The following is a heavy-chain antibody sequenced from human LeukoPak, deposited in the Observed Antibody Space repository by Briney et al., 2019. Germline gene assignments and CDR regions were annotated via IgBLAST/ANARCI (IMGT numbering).Heavy chain of an antibody. V-gene: IGHV4-59*12. CDR3: ARADDYGVKTYAFDI. D-gene: IGHD4-17*01. CDR2: IHYSGST. Sequence: KSSETLSLTCTVSGGSISSYYWSWIRQPPGKGLEWIGYIHYSGSTHYNPFLKSRVTISVDTSKNQVSLKLRSVTAADTAVYYCARADDYGVKTYAFDIWGQGTMVTVSS. CDR1: GGSISSYY. J-gene: IGHJ3*02.